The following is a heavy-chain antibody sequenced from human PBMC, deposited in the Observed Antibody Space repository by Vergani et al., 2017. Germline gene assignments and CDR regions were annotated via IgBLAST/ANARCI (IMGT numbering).Heavy chain of an antibody. CDR1: GGTFSSYA. D-gene: IGHD3-16*01. V-gene: IGHV1-69*17. CDR2: IIPIFGIA. J-gene: IGHJ4*02. CDR3: AVSIERGGLIDY. Sequence: QVQLVQSGAEVKKPGSSVKVSCKASGGTFSSYAISWVRQAPGQGLEWMGGIIPIFGIANYAQKFQGSVTITADKSTSTAYMELSRLRSEDTAVYYCAVSIERGGLIDYWGQGTLVTVSS.